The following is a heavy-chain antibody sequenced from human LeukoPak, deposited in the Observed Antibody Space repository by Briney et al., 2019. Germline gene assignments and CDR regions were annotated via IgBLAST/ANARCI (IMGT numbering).Heavy chain of an antibody. J-gene: IGHJ4*02. CDR2: IYWDDDK. D-gene: IGHD3-10*01. CDR1: GFSLSTSGVG. CDR3: ARTYYYGSASDY. V-gene: IGHV2-5*02. Sequence: ESGPTLVKPTQTLTLTCTFSGFSLSTSGVGVGWIRQPPGKALEWLALIYWDDDKRYSPSLKSRLTITKDTSKNQVVLTMANMDPVDTATYYCARTYYYGSASDYWGQGTLVTVSS.